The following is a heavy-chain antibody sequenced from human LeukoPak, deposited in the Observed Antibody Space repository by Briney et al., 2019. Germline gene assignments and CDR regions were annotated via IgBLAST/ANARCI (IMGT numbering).Heavy chain of an antibody. Sequence: NPGGSLRLSCAASGFTFRSYSMNWVRQAPGKGLEWVSSISSDSSYIYYANSLKGRFTISRDNAKNSLYLQMNSLRAEDTAVYYCASGSGDAFDIWGQGTMVTVSS. D-gene: IGHD3-10*01. J-gene: IGHJ3*02. CDR2: ISSDSSYI. V-gene: IGHV3-21*06. CDR1: GFTFRSYS. CDR3: ASGSGDAFDI.